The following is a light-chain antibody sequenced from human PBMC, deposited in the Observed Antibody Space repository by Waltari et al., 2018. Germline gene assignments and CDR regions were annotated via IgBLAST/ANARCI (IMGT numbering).Light chain of an antibody. CDR1: NSNVGSYNL. V-gene: IGLV2-23*03. CDR2: EGN. CDR3: CSNVGSSVF. Sequence: QSALTQPASVSGSPGQSITISCTGFNSNVGSYNLVSWYQKHPGKAPKLLSYEGNRRSSGVSNRFSGSKSDNTASLTLSGLQAEDEADYYCCSNVGSSVFFGGGTKLTVL. J-gene: IGLJ2*01.